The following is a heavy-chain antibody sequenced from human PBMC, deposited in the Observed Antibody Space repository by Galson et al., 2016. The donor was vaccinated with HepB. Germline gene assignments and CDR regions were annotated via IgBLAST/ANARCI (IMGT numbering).Heavy chain of an antibody. CDR2: IWYDGSNQ. CDR3: AKDSGSGRFRRGYFDF. D-gene: IGHD3-10*01. J-gene: IGHJ4*02. CDR1: GFTFSTYG. V-gene: IGHV3-33*06. Sequence: SLRLSCAASGFTFSTYGMNWVRQAPGKGLEWVAVIWYDGSNQHYADSVKGRFTISRDNSKNTLYLQMNSLRAEDTAVYYCAKDSGSGRFRRGYFDFWGQGTLVIVSS.